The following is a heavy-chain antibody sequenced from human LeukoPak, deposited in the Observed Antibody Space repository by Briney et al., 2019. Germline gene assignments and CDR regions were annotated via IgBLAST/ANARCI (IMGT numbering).Heavy chain of an antibody. CDR2: INHSGST. CDR3: ARVSPCCSGGNCYSHDAFDI. D-gene: IGHD2-15*01. J-gene: IGHJ3*02. CDR1: GGSFSGYY. Sequence: SETLSLTCAVYGGSFSGYYWSWIRQPPGKGLEWIGEINHSGSTNYNPSLKSRVTISIDTSNNQFSLKLSSVTAADTAVYCCARVSPCCSGGNCYSHDAFDIWGQGTMVTVSS. V-gene: IGHV4-34*01.